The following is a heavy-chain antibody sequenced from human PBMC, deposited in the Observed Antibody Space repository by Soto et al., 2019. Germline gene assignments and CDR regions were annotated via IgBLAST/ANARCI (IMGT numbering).Heavy chain of an antibody. J-gene: IGHJ4*02. V-gene: IGHV1-3*01. D-gene: IGHD6-19*01. CDR2: INPGNGIT. Sequence: GASVKVSCKASGYTFTTYAMHWVRQAPGQRLEWMGWINPGNGITKYSQKFQGRVTITRDTSASTVHMELSSLRFEDTAVYYCARAVAVPADFDYWGQGTLVTVSS. CDR3: ARAVAVPADFDY. CDR1: GYTFTTYA.